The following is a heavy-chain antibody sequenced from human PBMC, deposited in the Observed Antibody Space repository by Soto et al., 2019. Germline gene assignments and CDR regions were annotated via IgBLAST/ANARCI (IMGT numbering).Heavy chain of an antibody. CDR1: GFTFSSYA. V-gene: IGHV3-23*01. CDR2: ISGSGGST. D-gene: IGHD1-26*01. Sequence: GGSLRLSCAASGFTFSSYAMSWVRQAPGKGLEWVSAISGSGGSTYYADSVKGRFTISRDKSKNTLYLQMNSLRAEDTAVYYCAKDVSGSYYGYFDYWGQGTLVTVSS. CDR3: AKDVSGSYYGYFDY. J-gene: IGHJ4*02.